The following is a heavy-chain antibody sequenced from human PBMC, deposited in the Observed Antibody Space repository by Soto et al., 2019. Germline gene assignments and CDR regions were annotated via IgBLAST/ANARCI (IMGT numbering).Heavy chain of an antibody. V-gene: IGHV3-21*01. CDR2: ISSSSSYI. D-gene: IGHD2-15*01. CDR3: ARVDCSGGSCLPYGMDV. CDR1: GFTFSSYS. J-gene: IGHJ6*02. Sequence: GVSLRLSCAASGFTFSSYSMNWVRQAPGKGLEWVSSISSSSSYIYYADSVKGRFTISRDNAKNSLYLQMNSLRAEDTAVYYCARVDCSGGSCLPYGMDVWGQGTTVTVSS.